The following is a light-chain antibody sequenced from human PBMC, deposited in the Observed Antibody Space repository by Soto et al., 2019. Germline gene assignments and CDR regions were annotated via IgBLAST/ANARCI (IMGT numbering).Light chain of an antibody. J-gene: IGKJ2*01. CDR1: QGLVFSDGNTY. CDR3: MQGSHWPMYT. V-gene: IGKV2-30*01. CDR2: RVS. Sequence: DVVMTQSPLSLPVTLGQPASISCRSSQGLVFSDGNTYLSWFQQRPGQSPRRLIYRVSNLYSGVPDRFSGSGSGTDFTLEISRVEAEDVGIDYGMQGSHWPMYTCGQGTKLEIK.